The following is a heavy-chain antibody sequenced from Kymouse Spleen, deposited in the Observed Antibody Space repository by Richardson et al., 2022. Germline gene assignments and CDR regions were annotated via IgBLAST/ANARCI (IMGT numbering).Heavy chain of an antibody. D-gene: IGHD1-7*01. V-gene: IGHV3-9*01. J-gene: IGHJ5*02. CDR3: AKDGELELRDWFDP. CDR1: GFTFDDYA. CDR2: ISWNSGSI. Sequence: EVQLVESGGGLVQPGRSLRLSCAASGFTFDDYAMHWVRQAPGKGLEWVSGISWNSGSIGYADSVKGRFTISRDNAKNSLYLQMNSLRAEDTALYYCAKDGELELRDWFDPWGQGTLVTVSS.